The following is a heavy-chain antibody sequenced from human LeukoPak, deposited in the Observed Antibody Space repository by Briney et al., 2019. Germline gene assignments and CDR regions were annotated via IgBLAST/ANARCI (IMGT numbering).Heavy chain of an antibody. CDR2: INWNGGST. CDR3: ARGIVVVMGAFDM. CDR1: GFTFDDYR. Sequence: GGSLRLSCAVSGFTFDDYRMSLVRQDPRKGLEWVSGINWNGGSTGYADSVKGRFSISRDNAKNSLYLQMNSLRAEDTAFYCCARGIVVVMGAFDMWGQGTMVTVSS. J-gene: IGHJ3*02. D-gene: IGHD3-22*01. V-gene: IGHV3-20*04.